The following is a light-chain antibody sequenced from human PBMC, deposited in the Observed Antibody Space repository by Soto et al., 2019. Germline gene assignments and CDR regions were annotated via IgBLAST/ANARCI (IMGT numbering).Light chain of an antibody. Sequence: QSVLTQPPSVSGTPGQRVTISCSGNSSNIGSNSVNWYQQLPGAAPKLLIYSNNQRPSGVPDRFSGSKSGTSASLAISGLQSEDEADYYCAAWDDSLNGREVFGTGTKVTVL. J-gene: IGLJ1*01. V-gene: IGLV1-44*01. CDR2: SNN. CDR3: AAWDDSLNGREV. CDR1: SSNIGSNS.